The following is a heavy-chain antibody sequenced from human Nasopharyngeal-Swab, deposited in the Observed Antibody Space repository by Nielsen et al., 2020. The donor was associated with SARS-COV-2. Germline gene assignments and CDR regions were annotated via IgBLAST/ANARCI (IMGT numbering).Heavy chain of an antibody. CDR3: ASSDYVWGSYRYTGAYFDY. CDR2: IIPILGIA. V-gene: IGHV1-69*10. J-gene: IGHJ4*02. Sequence: SVKVSSKASGGTFSSYAISWVRQAPGQGLEWMGGIIPILGIANYAQKFQGRVTIAADKSTSTAYMELSSLRSEDTAVYYCASSDYVWGSYRYTGAYFDYWGQGTLVTVSS. D-gene: IGHD3-16*02. CDR1: GGTFSSYA.